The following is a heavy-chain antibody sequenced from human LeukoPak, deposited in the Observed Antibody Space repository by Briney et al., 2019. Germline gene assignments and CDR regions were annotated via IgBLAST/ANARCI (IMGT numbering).Heavy chain of an antibody. Sequence: PGRSLRLSCEASGFSFRSYGMHWVRQAPGKGLDWVAVIWHDGSEKYYADSVKGRFTISRDNSKNTLYLQMNSLRPEDTAVYYCAKLVVRGVISHYDYWGQGTLVTVSS. J-gene: IGHJ4*02. CDR3: AKLVVRGVISHYDY. CDR1: GFSFRSYG. D-gene: IGHD3-10*01. CDR2: IWHDGSEK. V-gene: IGHV3-30*18.